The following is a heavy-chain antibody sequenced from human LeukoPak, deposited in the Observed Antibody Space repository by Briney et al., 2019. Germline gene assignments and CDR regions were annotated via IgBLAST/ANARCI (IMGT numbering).Heavy chain of an antibody. Sequence: SETLSLTCTVSGRSIRSVYWNWIRQSAGKGLEWIGRIYATDLTNYNPSLKSRVTLSVDMSKNELSLTLKSVTAAETAVYYCARGFGSGTSPIDLWGQGALVTVSS. CDR2: IYATDLT. V-gene: IGHV4-4*07. CDR1: GRSIRSVY. J-gene: IGHJ5*02. CDR3: ARGFGSGTSPIDL. D-gene: IGHD3-10*01.